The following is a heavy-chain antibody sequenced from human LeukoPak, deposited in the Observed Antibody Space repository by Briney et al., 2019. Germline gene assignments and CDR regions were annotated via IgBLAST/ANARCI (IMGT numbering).Heavy chain of an antibody. J-gene: IGHJ4*02. Sequence: GGSLRLSCAASGFIVSSNYMSWVRQAPGKGLEWVSVIYSGGSTYYADSVKGRFTISRDNSKNTLYLQMNSLRAEDTAVYYCAREGLDSGYENWGQGTLVTVSS. CDR3: AREGLDSGYEN. CDR2: IYSGGST. CDR1: GFIVSSNY. D-gene: IGHD5-12*01. V-gene: IGHV3-53*01.